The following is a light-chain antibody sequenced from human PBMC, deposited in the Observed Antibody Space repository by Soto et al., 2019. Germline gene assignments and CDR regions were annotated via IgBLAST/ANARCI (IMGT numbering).Light chain of an antibody. CDR1: SSIIGAGYD. CDR3: QSYDSSLSVV. V-gene: IGLV1-40*01. CDR2: GNS. J-gene: IGLJ2*01. Sequence: QSVLTQPPSVSGAPGQRVTISCTGSSSIIGAGYDVHWYQQLPGTAPKLLIYGNSNRPSGVPDRFSGSKSGTSASLAITGLQADDEADYCCQSYDSSLSVVFGGGTKLTVL.